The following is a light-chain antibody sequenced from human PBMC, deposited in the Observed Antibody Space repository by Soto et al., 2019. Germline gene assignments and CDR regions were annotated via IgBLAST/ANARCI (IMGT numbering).Light chain of an antibody. J-gene: IGLJ1*01. CDR1: SRDVGSYNY. CDR3: SSYTSSSTYV. CDR2: EVS. Sequence: QSALTQPASVSGSPGQSITISCTGTSRDVGSYNYVSWYQQHPGKAPKLMIYEVSNRPSGVSNRFSGSKSGNTASLTISGLQAEDAADYYCSSYTSSSTYVFGTGTKLTVL. V-gene: IGLV2-14*01.